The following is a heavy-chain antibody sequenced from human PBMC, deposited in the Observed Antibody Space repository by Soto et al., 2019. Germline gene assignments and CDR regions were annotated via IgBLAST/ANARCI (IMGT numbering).Heavy chain of an antibody. Sequence: TLSPTCAVSGASITRGGSACICVRQPPWNGLEWIGYIYHSGNAYYNPSLKSRDTIAVGRSKNQFSLKLSSVTAADTAVYYCARCGYYDSSGYYYPNWFDPWGQGTLVTVSS. V-gene: IGHV4-30-2*01. D-gene: IGHD3-22*01. CDR3: ARCGYYDSSGYYYPNWFDP. J-gene: IGHJ5*02. CDR1: GASITRGGSA. CDR2: IYHSGNA.